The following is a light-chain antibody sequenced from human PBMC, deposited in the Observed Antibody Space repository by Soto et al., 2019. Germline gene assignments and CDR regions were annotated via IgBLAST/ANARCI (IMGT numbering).Light chain of an antibody. CDR3: QQTDSIPIT. J-gene: IGKJ5*01. CDR2: SSS. V-gene: IGKV1-39*01. CDR1: QTISNS. Sequence: DIQMTQSPSSLSASVGDTVTLTCRASQTISNSLHWYQQRPGKAPNLLIYSSSSLQSGAPPRFSGSGSGTEFPLTINSLQPEDFATYYCQQTDSIPITFGQGTRLEIK.